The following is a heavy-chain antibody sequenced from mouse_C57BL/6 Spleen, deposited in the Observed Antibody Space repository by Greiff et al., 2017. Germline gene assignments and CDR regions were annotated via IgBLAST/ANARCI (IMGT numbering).Heavy chain of an antibody. Sequence: VQLQQSGAELVKPGASVKLSCTASGFNIKDYYMNWGKKRNEQGLEWSGRIDPGDGEPKNAPKFQGKATITADTSAKTAYLQLSSLTSEDTAFYYCAPLLYYAMDYWRQGTSVTVSS. CDR1: GFNIKDYY. CDR2: IDPGDGEP. CDR3: APLLYYAMDY. V-gene: IGHV14-2*01. J-gene: IGHJ4*01. D-gene: IGHD6-1*01.